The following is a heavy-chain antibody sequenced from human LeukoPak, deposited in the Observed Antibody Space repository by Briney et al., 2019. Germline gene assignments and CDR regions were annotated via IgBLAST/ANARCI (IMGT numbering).Heavy chain of an antibody. Sequence: GGSLRLSCAASGFTFSSYAMNWVRQAPGEGLEWVSAISGSGGSTYYADSVKGRFTISRDNSKNTLYLQMNSLRAEDTAVYYCAKVSASAGYYYDSSGYYPFDYWGQGTLVTVSS. J-gene: IGHJ4*02. CDR3: AKVSASAGYYYDSSGYYPFDY. D-gene: IGHD3-22*01. CDR2: ISGSGGST. CDR1: GFTFSSYA. V-gene: IGHV3-23*01.